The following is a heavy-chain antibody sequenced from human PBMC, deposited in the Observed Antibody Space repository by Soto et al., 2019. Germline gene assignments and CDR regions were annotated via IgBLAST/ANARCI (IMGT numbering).Heavy chain of an antibody. CDR1: GGTFSSYA. Sequence: QVQLVQSGAEVKKPGSSVKVSCKASGGTFSSYAISWVRQAPGQGLEWMGGIIPIFGTANYAQKFQGRVTITADESMSTAYMELSSLRSEDTAVYYCARFRMSYYRKLGFDPWGQGTLVTVSS. D-gene: IGHD1-26*01. V-gene: IGHV1-69*01. CDR3: ARFRMSYYRKLGFDP. J-gene: IGHJ5*02. CDR2: IIPIFGTA.